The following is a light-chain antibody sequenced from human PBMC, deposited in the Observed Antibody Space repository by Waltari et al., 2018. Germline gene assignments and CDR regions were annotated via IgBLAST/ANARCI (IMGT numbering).Light chain of an antibody. CDR1: KSISSW. CDR2: KAS. V-gene: IGKV1-5*03. CDR3: QQYNSYSQA. J-gene: IGKJ5*01. Sequence: DIQMTQSPSTLSASVGDRVTITCRASKSISSWLAWYQQKPGKAPKHLIYKASSLESGVPSRFSGSGSGTEFTLTISSLQPDDFATYYCQQYNSYSQAFGQGTRLEIK.